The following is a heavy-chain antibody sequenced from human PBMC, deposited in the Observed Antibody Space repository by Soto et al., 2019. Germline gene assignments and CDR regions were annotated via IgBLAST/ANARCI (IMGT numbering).Heavy chain of an antibody. J-gene: IGHJ5*02. CDR2: MNPNRGNT. CDR1: GYTFTSYD. Sequence: QVQLVQSGAEVKKPGASVKVSCKATGYTFTSYDINWVRQATGQGLECMGWMNPNRGNTGYAQKFQGRVTLTRNTSIRTAYMELSSLRSEDTAVYYGEREVGDGRFAPWGRRTLFTVCS. V-gene: IGHV1-8*01. D-gene: IGHD1-26*01. CDR3: EREVGDGRFAP.